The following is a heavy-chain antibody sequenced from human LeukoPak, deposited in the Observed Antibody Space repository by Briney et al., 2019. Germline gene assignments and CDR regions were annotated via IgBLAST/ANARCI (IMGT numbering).Heavy chain of an antibody. V-gene: IGHV3-30*18. J-gene: IGHJ4*02. D-gene: IGHD2-8*02. CDR3: AKGGGVIGRSYYFDY. CDR1: GFPFSTYG. Sequence: PGGSLRLSCAASGFPFSTYGMHWVRQAPGKGLEWVAAISNDGNNKFYADSVKGRFTICRDNPKNTMNLQMNSLRAEDTAVYYCAKGGGVIGRSYYFDYWGQGTLVTVSS. CDR2: ISNDGNNK.